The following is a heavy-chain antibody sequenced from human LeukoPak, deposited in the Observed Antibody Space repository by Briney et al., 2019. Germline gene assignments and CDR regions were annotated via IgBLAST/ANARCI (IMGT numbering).Heavy chain of an antibody. CDR2: ISSSSSYI. V-gene: IGHV3-11*06. Sequence: SGGSLRLSCAASGFTFSDYYMSWIRQAPGKGLEWVSSISSSSSYIYYADSVKGRFTISRDNAKNSLYLQMNSLRAEDTAVYYCARGPLVVVVAATIWFDPWGQGTLVTVSS. J-gene: IGHJ5*02. CDR1: GFTFSDYY. CDR3: ARGPLVVVVAATIWFDP. D-gene: IGHD2-15*01.